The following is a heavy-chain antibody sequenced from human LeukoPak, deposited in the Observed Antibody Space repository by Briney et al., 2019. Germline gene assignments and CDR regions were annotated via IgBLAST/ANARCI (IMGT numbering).Heavy chain of an antibody. D-gene: IGHD5-24*01. V-gene: IGHV3-74*01. CDR2: VSSNGGYT. CDR1: GFTFSSYW. Sequence: AGGSLRLSCKASGFTFSSYWMHWVRQAPGKWLVWVSRVSSNGGYTNYADSVKGRFTISRDNARNTLYLQMNSLRAEDTAVYYCVRAQDSYNVIYFDRWGQGTTVTVSS. J-gene: IGHJ4*02. CDR3: VRAQDSYNVIYFDR.